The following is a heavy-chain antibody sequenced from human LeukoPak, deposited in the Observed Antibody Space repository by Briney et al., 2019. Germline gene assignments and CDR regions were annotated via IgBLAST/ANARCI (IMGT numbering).Heavy chain of an antibody. D-gene: IGHD3-3*01. CDR2: IYSGGST. V-gene: IGHV3-66*01. CDR1: GFTVSSNY. CDR3: AKDRGGITIFGVVISVDP. Sequence: GGSLRLSCAASGFTVSSNYMSWVRQAPGKGLEWVSVIYSGGSTYYADSVKGRFTISRDNSKNTLYLQMNSLRAEDTAVYYCAKDRGGITIFGVVISVDPWGQGTLVTVSS. J-gene: IGHJ5*02.